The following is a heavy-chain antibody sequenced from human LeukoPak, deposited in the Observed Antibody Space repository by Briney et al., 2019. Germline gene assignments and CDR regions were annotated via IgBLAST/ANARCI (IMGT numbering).Heavy chain of an antibody. Sequence: GESLKISCKGSGYSFPNYWIGWVRQMRGKGLEWMGIIYPGDSDTTYKPFFHGYVTISADKSISTACLQWSSLKASDTAMYYCARIRAEKVPVWGSYRHHDAFDIWGQGTRVTVSP. J-gene: IGHJ3*02. CDR1: GYSFPNYW. CDR3: ARIRAEKVPVWGSYRHHDAFDI. D-gene: IGHD3-16*02. CDR2: IYPGDSDT. V-gene: IGHV5-51*01.